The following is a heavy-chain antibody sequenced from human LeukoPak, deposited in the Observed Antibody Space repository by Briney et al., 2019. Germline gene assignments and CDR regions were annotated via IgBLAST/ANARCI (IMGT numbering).Heavy chain of an antibody. CDR1: GGSISSGGHY. D-gene: IGHD4-17*01. V-gene: IGHV4-31*11. CDR3: ARGTTTVTTEYFQH. Sequence: SQTLSLTCAVSGGSISSGGHYWSWIRQHPGKGLEWIGYIYYSGSTYYNPSLKSRVTISVDTSKNQFSLKLSSVTAADTAVYYCARGTTTVTTEYFQHWGQGTLVTVSS. J-gene: IGHJ1*01. CDR2: IYYSGST.